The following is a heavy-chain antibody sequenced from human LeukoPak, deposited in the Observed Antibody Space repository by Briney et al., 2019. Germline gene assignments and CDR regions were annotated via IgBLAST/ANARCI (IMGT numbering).Heavy chain of an antibody. D-gene: IGHD4-23*01. CDR2: ISGSGGST. CDR3: AKGTTTLVVTKIDY. V-gene: IGHV3-23*01. J-gene: IGHJ4*02. CDR1: GFTFSTYA. Sequence: GGSLRLSCAASGFTFSTYAMSWVRQAPGKGLEWVSVISGSGGSTYYADSVKGRFTISRDNSKNTLYLQMNSLRAEDTAVYYCAKGTTTLVVTKIDYWGQGTLVTVSS.